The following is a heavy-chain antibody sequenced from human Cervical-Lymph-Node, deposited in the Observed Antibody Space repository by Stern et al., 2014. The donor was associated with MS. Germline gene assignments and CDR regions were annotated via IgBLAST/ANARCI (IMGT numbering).Heavy chain of an antibody. CDR1: GFTLRTYN. Sequence: EVQLVESGGGLVKPGGALRLSCAASGFTLRTYNMNWVRQAPGKGLEWVSYISSSSRYKYYADSVKGRFTISRDNAENALYLQMNSLRVEDTAVYYCARDIVVVPGQPGRSYYFYGMDVWGQGTTVTVSS. D-gene: IGHD2-2*01. J-gene: IGHJ6*02. V-gene: IGHV3-21*01. CDR2: ISSSSRYK. CDR3: ARDIVVVPGQPGRSYYFYGMDV.